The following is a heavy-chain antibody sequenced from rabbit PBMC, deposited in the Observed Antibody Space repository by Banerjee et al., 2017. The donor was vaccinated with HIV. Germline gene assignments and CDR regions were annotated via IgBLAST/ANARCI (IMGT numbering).Heavy chain of an antibody. CDR2: IATSSGIT. CDR1: GFSFSSSYY. Sequence: QEQLVESGGGLVKPEGSLTLTCTASGFSFSSSYYMCWVRQAPGKGLELIACIATSSGITYYASWAKGRFTISKTSSTTVTLQMTSLTAADTATYFCARATGYGSTSFHPTRLDLWGPGTLVTVS. V-gene: IGHV1S45*01. D-gene: IGHD5-1*01. J-gene: IGHJ6*01. CDR3: ARATGYGSTSFHPTRLDL.